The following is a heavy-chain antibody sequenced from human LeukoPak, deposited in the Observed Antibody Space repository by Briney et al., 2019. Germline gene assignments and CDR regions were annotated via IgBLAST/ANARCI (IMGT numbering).Heavy chain of an antibody. J-gene: IGHJ6*03. CDR2: INPNSGGT. V-gene: IGHV1-2*04. Sequence: ASVKVSCKASGYTFTGYYMHWVRQAPGQGLEWMGWINPNSGGTNYAQKFQGWVTMTRDTSISTAYMELSRLRSEDTAVYYCARGLKWGDYYYMDVWGKGTTVTVSS. CDR1: GYTFTGYY. CDR3: ARGLKWGDYYYMDV. D-gene: IGHD7-27*01.